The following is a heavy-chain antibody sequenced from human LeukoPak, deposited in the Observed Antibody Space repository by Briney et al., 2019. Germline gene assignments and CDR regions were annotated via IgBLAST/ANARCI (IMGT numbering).Heavy chain of an antibody. V-gene: IGHV3-74*01. CDR2: INSDGGTT. CDR3: ARVINFYYYMDV. Sequence: GGSLRLSCGASGFTFGTYWMHWVRQAPGKGLVWVSGINSDGGTTTYADSVKGRFTISRDNAKNSLYLQMNSLRAEDTAIYYCARVINFYYYMDVWGKGTTVTISS. D-gene: IGHD2/OR15-2a*01. J-gene: IGHJ6*03. CDR1: GFTFGTYW.